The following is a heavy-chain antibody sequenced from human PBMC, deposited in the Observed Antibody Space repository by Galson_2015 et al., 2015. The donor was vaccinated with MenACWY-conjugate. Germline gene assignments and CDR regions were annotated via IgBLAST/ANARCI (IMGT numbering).Heavy chain of an antibody. CDR2: ITGSSYTV. D-gene: IGHD3-22*01. J-gene: IGHJ4*02. Sequence: SLRLSCAASGFTFSSYSMNWVRQAPGKGLEWASYITGSSYTVYDADSVKGRFTISRDNAKNSLYLQMNSLRAEDTAVYYCARDRGYLNNSGYPVFDYWGQGTLVTVSS. CDR3: ARDRGYLNNSGYPVFDY. CDR1: GFTFSSYS. V-gene: IGHV3-48*01.